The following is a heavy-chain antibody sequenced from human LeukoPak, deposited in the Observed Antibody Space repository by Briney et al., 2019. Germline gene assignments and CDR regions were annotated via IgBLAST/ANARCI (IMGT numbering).Heavy chain of an antibody. CDR1: GFTFDDYG. Sequence: PGGSLRLSCAASGFTFDDYGMSWVRQAPGKGLEWVSGINWNGGSTGYADSVKGRFTISRDNSKNTLYLQMNSLRAEDTAIYYCARDERLLSFLKWGQGTLVTVSS. D-gene: IGHD3-3*01. CDR2: INWNGGST. J-gene: IGHJ4*02. V-gene: IGHV3-20*04. CDR3: ARDERLLSFLK.